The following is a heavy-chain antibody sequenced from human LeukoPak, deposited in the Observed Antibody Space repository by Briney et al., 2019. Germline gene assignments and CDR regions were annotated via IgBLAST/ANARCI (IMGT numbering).Heavy chain of an antibody. J-gene: IGHJ6*02. CDR3: ARGFGEFYGMDV. D-gene: IGHD3-10*01. Sequence: PSETLSLTCTVSGGSISSYYWSWIRQPPGKGLEWIGYIYYSGSTNYNPSLKSRVTISVDTSKNQFSLKLSSVTAADTAVYYCARGFGEFYGMDVWGQGTTVTVSS. CDR1: GGSISSYY. CDR2: IYYSGST. V-gene: IGHV4-59*01.